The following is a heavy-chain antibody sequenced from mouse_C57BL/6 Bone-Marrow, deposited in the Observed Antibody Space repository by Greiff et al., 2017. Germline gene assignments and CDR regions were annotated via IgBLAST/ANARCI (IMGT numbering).Heavy chain of an antibody. CDR2: INPGSGGT. CDR3: AREDSSGYVLDY. V-gene: IGHV1-54*01. J-gene: IGHJ2*01. Sequence: QVQLQQSGAELVRPGTSVKVSCKASGYAFTNYLIEWVKQRPGQGLEWIGVINPGSGGTNYNEKFKGKATLTADKSSSTAYMQLSSLTSEDSAVYFCAREDSSGYVLDYWGQGTTLTVSS. D-gene: IGHD3-2*02. CDR1: GYAFTNYL.